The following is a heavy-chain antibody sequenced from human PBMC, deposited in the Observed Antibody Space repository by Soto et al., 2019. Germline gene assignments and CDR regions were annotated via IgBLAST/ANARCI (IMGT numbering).Heavy chain of an antibody. CDR2: IYPGDSDT. Sequence: GESLKISCKGSGYSFTSYWIGWVRQMPGKGLEWMGIIYPGDSDTRYSPSFQGQVTISADKSSSTAYLPWSSLKASDTAMYYCERRGREHGDYYASYYDDSSGYYYVDYWGQGTLVTVSS. J-gene: IGHJ4*02. V-gene: IGHV5-51*01. CDR1: GYSFTSYW. CDR3: ERRGREHGDYYASYYDDSSGYYYVDY. D-gene: IGHD3-22*01.